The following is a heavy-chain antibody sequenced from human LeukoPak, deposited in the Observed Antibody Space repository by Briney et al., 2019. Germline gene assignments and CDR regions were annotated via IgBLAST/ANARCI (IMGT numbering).Heavy chain of an antibody. CDR1: GFTFSSHS. V-gene: IGHV3-21*01. D-gene: IGHD1-26*01. CDR2: ISSGSSYI. J-gene: IGHJ6*03. CDR3: ARLGIVGARDYYMDV. Sequence: GGSLRLSCAASGFTFSSHSMNWVRQAPGKGLEWVSSISSGSSYIYYADSMKGRFTISRDNAKNSLYLQMNSLRAEDTAVYYCARLGIVGARDYYMDVRGKGTTVTVSS.